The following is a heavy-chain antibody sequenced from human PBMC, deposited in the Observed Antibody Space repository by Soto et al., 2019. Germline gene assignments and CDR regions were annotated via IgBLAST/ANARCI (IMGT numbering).Heavy chain of an antibody. V-gene: IGHV4-34*01. D-gene: IGHD5-12*01. CDR1: GGSLSGYY. CDR2: IKDGGYT. J-gene: IGHJ4*02. Sequence: QVQLQQWGAGLLKPSDTLSLNCAVNGGSLSGYYWSWIRQPPGKGLEWIGEIKDGGYTNYSPSLKSRATISSDTSNNQFSLRLNSVTAADTGLYYCARGQEGVVATHWDQGALVTVSS. CDR3: ARGQEGVVATH.